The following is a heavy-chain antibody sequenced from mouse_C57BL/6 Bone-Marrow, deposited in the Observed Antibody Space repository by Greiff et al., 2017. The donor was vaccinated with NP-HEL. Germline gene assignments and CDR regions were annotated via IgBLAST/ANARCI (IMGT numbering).Heavy chain of an antibody. Sequence: EVKLVESGGGLVQPGGSMKLSCVASGFTFSNYWMNWVRQSPEKGLEWVAQIRLKSDNYATHYAESVKGRFTISRDDSKSSVYLQMNNLRAEDTGIYYCTTVVGWYFDVWGTGTTVTVSS. CDR3: TTVVGWYFDV. V-gene: IGHV6-3*01. CDR2: IRLKSDNYAT. CDR1: GFTFSNYW. D-gene: IGHD1-1*01. J-gene: IGHJ1*03.